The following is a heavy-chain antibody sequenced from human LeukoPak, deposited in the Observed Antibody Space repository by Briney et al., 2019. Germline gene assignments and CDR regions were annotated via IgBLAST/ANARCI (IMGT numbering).Heavy chain of an antibody. CDR2: ISGSGDYT. CDR1: GFTFNSYA. Sequence: GGSLRLSCAASGFTFNSYAMSWVRQAPGKGLEWVSAISGSGDYTYYADSVKGRVTISRDNSKNTLYLQMSSLRAEDTAVYYCARDSVLLWFGDLPYYFDIWGQGTLVTVSS. CDR3: ARDSVLLWFGDLPYYFDI. D-gene: IGHD3-10*01. V-gene: IGHV3-23*01. J-gene: IGHJ4*02.